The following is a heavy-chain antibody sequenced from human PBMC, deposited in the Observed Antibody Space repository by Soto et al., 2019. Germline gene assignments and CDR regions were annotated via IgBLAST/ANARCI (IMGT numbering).Heavy chain of an antibody. J-gene: IGHJ4*02. Sequence: QVQLQKSGPGLVQPSETLSLTCTVSGGSISSYYWSWIRQPPGKGLEWIGYFFHRGNTNFNPSLKGRVTLSVDTSKHQFSLRLSSVTAADTAVYYCARVRGYSGSYYFDDWGLGTLVTVSS. V-gene: IGHV4-59*01. CDR2: FFHRGNT. D-gene: IGHD1-26*01. CDR1: GGSISSYY. CDR3: ARVRGYSGSYYFDD.